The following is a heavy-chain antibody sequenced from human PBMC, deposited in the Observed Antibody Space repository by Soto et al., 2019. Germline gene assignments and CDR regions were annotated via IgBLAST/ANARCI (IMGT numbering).Heavy chain of an antibody. D-gene: IGHD7-27*01. J-gene: IGHJ1*01. V-gene: IGHV4-59*01. CDR3: ARGWGGYFQH. CDR2: IYYSGST. Sequence: WETWSPTCTVSGGSISSGDWRWSRQPPGKGLEWIGYIYYSGSTNYNPSLKSRVTISVDTSKNQFSLKLSSVTAADTAVYYCARGWGGYFQHWGQGTLVTVS. CDR1: GGSISSGD.